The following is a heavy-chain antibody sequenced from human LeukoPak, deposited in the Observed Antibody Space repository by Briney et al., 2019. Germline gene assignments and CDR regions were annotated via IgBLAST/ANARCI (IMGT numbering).Heavy chain of an antibody. CDR1: GGSFSGYY. Sequence: SETLSLTCAVSGGSFSGYYWSWIRQPPGKGLEWIGEINHSGSTNYNPSLKSRVTISVDTSKNQFSLKLSSVTAADTAVYYCAREIHYYGSGSYDYWGQGTLVTVSS. J-gene: IGHJ4*02. D-gene: IGHD3-10*01. CDR2: INHSGST. V-gene: IGHV4-34*01. CDR3: AREIHYYGSGSYDY.